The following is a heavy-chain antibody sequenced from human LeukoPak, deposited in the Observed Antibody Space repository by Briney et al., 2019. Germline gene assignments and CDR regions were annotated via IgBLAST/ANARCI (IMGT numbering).Heavy chain of an antibody. CDR1: GFTFSSYG. Sequence: GGSLRLSCAASGFTFSSYGMHWVRQAPGKGLEWVAVISYDGSSKYYADSVKGRFTISRDNSKNTLYLQMNSLRAEDTAVYYCAKDVRIAVTWFDYWGQGTLVTDSS. V-gene: IGHV3-30*18. D-gene: IGHD6-19*01. CDR3: AKDVRIAVTWFDY. J-gene: IGHJ4*02. CDR2: ISYDGSSK.